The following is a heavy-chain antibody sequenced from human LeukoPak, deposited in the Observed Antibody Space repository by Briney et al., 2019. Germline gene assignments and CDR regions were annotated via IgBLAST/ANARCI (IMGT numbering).Heavy chain of an antibody. J-gene: IGHJ4*02. CDR2: ISGSGGST. CDR3: AKGAWELPLQSFDY. D-gene: IGHD1-26*01. CDR1: GFTLSSYA. Sequence: QAGGSLRLSCAASGFTLSSYAMSWVRQAPGKGLEWVSAISGSGGSTYYADSVKGRFTASRDNSKNTLYLQMNSLRAEDTAVYYCAKGAWELPLQSFDYWGQGTLVTVSS. V-gene: IGHV3-23*01.